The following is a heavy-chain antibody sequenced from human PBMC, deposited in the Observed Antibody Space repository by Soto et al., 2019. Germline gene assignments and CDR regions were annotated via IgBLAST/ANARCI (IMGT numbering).Heavy chain of an antibody. D-gene: IGHD1-1*01. V-gene: IGHV1-18*01. CDR3: ARGRYGDY. CDR2: INTFNGNT. J-gene: IGHJ4*02. CDR1: GYTFSDYG. Sequence: QVHLVQSEGEVKKPGASVKVSCKTSGYTFSDYGVSWVRQAPGQGLEWMGWINTFNGNTNYAQKLQGRVTVTRDTSTSTAYMELRSLRSDDTAVYYCARGRYGDYWGQGALVTVSS.